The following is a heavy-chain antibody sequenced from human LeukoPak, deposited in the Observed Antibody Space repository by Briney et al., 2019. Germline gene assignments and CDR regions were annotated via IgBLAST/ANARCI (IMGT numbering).Heavy chain of an antibody. D-gene: IGHD3-10*01. J-gene: IGHJ4*02. CDR3: ARNYDLGTYPIDY. CDR1: GFTFSSYA. CDR2: INRTGSYI. V-gene: IGHV3-21*01. Sequence: GSLRLSCAASGFTFSSYAMNWVRQAPGKGLEWVSSINRTGSYIYYADSLKGRFTISRDNAKNSLYLQMNSLRAEDTAVYYCARNYDLGTYPIDYWGQGTLVTVSS.